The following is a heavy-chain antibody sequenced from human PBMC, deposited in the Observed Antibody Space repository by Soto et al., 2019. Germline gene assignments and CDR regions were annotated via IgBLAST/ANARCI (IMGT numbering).Heavy chain of an antibody. CDR3: AREVGGGRQYYFDS. V-gene: IGHV1-2*02. J-gene: IGHJ4*02. CDR1: VYTFTGYY. Sequence: XSVNVSFKASVYTFTGYYINWVRQAPGQGLEWMGWTNPSNGGTNYAQKFQGRVTMTRDTSLSIGYMELTTLRSDDTAVFYCAREVGGGRQYYFDSWGLGTLVTVSS. D-gene: IGHD3-16*01. CDR2: TNPSNGGT.